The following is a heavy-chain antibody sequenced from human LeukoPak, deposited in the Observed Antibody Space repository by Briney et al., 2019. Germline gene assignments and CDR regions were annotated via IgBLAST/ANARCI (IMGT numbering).Heavy chain of an antibody. J-gene: IGHJ5*02. D-gene: IGHD3-10*01. CDR2: IYYTGTT. CDR1: GDSISSGNYY. V-gene: IGHV4-39*01. Sequence: SETLSLTCTVSGDSISSGNYYWGWIRQPPGKGLEWIASIYYTGTTYYYPSLTSRGTISLDTSNNQFSLRLTSVTAADTAVYYCARPRYYGSGSYYTWGQGTLVTVSS. CDR3: ARPRYYGSGSYYT.